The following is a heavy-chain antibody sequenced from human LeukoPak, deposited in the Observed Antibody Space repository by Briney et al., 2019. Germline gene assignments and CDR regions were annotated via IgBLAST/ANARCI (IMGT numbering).Heavy chain of an antibody. D-gene: IGHD6-19*01. CDR1: SYTFTRYG. J-gene: IGHJ4*02. CDR3: ARGGTSGWRTPNDDY. CDR2: ISGSNGNT. V-gene: IGHV1-18*01. Sequence: ASVKVSCKASSYTFTRYGISWVRQAPGQGLEWMGWISGSNGNTNYAQKLRGRVTMTTDTSTSTAYMELRSLRSDDTAVYYCARGGTSGWRTPNDDYWGQGTLVTVSS.